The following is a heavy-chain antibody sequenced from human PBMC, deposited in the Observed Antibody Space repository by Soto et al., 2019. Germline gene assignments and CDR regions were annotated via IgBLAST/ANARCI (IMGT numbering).Heavy chain of an antibody. V-gene: IGHV1-2*02. J-gene: IGHJ3*02. CDR1: GYTFTGYY. CDR2: INPNSGGT. D-gene: IGHD3-22*01. CDR3: ARVFPRYYASSGYYQPDDAFDI. Sequence: ASVKVSCKASGYTFTGYYMHWVRQAPGQGLERMGWINPNSGGTNYAQKFQGRVTMTRDTSISTAYMELSRLRSDDTAVYYCARVFPRYYASSGYYQPDDAFDIWGKGTRVTVSS.